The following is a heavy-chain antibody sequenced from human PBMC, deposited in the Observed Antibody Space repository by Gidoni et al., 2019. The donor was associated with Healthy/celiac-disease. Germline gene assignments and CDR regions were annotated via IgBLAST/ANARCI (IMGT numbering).Heavy chain of an antibody. CDR3: ARGTDYYDSKGWFDP. CDR1: GGSISSSSYY. V-gene: IGHV4-39*07. CDR2: IYYSGST. D-gene: IGHD3-22*01. Sequence: QLQLQESGPGLVKPSETLSLTCTVSGGSISSSSYYWGWIRQPPGKGLEWIGSIYYSGSTYYNPSLKSRVTISVDTSKNQFSLKLSSVTAADTAVYYCARGTDYYDSKGWFDPWGQGTLVTVSS. J-gene: IGHJ5*02.